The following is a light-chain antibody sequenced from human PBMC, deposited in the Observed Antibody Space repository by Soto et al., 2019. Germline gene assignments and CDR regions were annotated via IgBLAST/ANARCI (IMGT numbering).Light chain of an antibody. CDR1: QSVSSNY. V-gene: IGKV3-20*01. Sequence: EIVLTQSPGTLSLSPGERATLSCRASQSVSSNYLAWYQQKTGQTPRLLIYIASSRAPGIPDRFSGSGSGTHFTLPISRVEPEDFAVYYCQQYGSSPWTFGQGTKVGLK. J-gene: IGKJ1*01. CDR3: QQYGSSPWT. CDR2: IAS.